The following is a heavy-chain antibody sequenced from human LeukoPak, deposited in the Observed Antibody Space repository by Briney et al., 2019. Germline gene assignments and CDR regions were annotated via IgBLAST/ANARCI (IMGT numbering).Heavy chain of an antibody. Sequence: SETLSLTCAVYGGSFSGYYWTWIRQHPGKGLEYIGYIYYTGTTYNNPSLKSRVTISVDTSKNQFSLKLTSVTAADTAVYYCARNRDVHNGMDVWGQGITVTVSS. D-gene: IGHD3-10*01. J-gene: IGHJ6*02. V-gene: IGHV4-31*11. CDR3: ARNRDVHNGMDV. CDR2: IYYTGTT. CDR1: GGSFSGYY.